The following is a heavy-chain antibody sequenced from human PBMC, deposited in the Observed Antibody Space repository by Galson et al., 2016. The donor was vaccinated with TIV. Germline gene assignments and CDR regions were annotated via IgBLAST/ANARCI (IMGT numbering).Heavy chain of an antibody. CDR1: GFSLRTSGMR. CDR2: IDWDDAK. Sequence: PALVKPTQTLTLTCTFSGFSLRTSGMRVSWIRQPPGKALEWLARIDWDDAKFYSTSLRTRLTISKDTSKNQVVLTLTNMDPVDTATYYCERKLAAAAGSFDSWGQGSLVTVSS. CDR3: ERKLAAAAGSFDS. D-gene: IGHD6-13*01. J-gene: IGHJ4*02. V-gene: IGHV2-70*04.